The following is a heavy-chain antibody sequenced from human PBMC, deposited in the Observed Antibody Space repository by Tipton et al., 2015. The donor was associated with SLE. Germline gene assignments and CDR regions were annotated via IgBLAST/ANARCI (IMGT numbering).Heavy chain of an antibody. CDR3: ARHPPRGGSGYALDN. V-gene: IGHV4-59*01. CDR2: ICYSGST. D-gene: IGHD5-12*01. Sequence: TLSLTCTVSGGSISPYCWSWIRQPPGKGLEWIGYICYSGSTNYNPSLKSRVNISVDTSKNQFSLKLSSVTAADTAVYYCARHPPRGGSGYALDNWGQGTLVTVSS. J-gene: IGHJ4*02. CDR1: GGSISPYC.